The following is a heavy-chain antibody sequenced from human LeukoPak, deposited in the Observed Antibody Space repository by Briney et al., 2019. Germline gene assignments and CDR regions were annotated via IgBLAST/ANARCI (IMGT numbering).Heavy chain of an antibody. CDR3: TRDLFYGSGNFDY. CDR2: TRSKAYGGTT. Sequence: GGSLRLSCTASGFTFGDYAMSWFRQAPGKGLEWVGFTRSKAYGGTTEYAASVKGRFTISRDDSKSIAYLQMNSLKTEDTAVYYCTRDLFYGSGNFDYWGQGTLVTVSS. CDR1: GFTFGDYA. V-gene: IGHV3-49*03. D-gene: IGHD3-10*01. J-gene: IGHJ4*02.